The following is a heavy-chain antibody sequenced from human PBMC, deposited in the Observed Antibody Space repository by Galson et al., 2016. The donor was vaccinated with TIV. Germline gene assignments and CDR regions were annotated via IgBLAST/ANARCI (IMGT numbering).Heavy chain of an antibody. CDR1: GYTSTTFV. CDR3: ARSGYTYGLIGLPSSYWYFDL. CDR2: NGAHNGET. Sequence: SVKVSCKASGYTSTTFVVSRVRQAPGQGLEWMGRNGAHNGETNSVQKFQVRVTVTTDTSTNTAYKELRSLTSDDTAVYYCARSGYTYGLIGLPSSYWYFDLWGRGTLVTVSS. D-gene: IGHD5-18*01. V-gene: IGHV1-18*01. J-gene: IGHJ2*01.